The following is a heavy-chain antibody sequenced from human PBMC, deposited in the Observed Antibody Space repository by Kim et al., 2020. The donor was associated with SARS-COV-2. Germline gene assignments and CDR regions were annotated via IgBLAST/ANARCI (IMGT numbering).Heavy chain of an antibody. V-gene: IGHV3-23*01. Sequence: GGSLRLSCAASGVTFDSYAMTWVRQAPGKGLEWVSTINSFGDRTYYADSVKGRFTISRDSSRDTVYLQMNSLRVEDTAVYFCAKGATKYDYGDYDEDHYDGMDVWGQGTTVTVSS. D-gene: IGHD4-17*01. J-gene: IGHJ6*02. CDR1: GVTFDSYA. CDR2: INSFGDRT. CDR3: AKGATKYDYGDYDEDHYDGMDV.